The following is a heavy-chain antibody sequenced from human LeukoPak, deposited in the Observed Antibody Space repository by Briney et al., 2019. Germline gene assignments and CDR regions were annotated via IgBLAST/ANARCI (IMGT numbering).Heavy chain of an antibody. D-gene: IGHD6-13*01. CDR1: GFTFSSYS. Sequence: GSLRLSCAASGFTFSSYSMNWVRQAPGKGLEWVSSISSSSSYIYYADSVKGRFTISRDNSKNTLYLQMNSLRAEDTAVYYCARIVRYSSSWDYWGQGTLVTVSS. J-gene: IGHJ4*02. CDR3: ARIVRYSSSWDY. V-gene: IGHV3-21*04. CDR2: ISSSSSYI.